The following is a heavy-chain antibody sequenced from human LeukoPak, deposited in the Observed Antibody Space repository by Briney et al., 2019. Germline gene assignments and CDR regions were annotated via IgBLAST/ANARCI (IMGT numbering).Heavy chain of an antibody. J-gene: IGHJ4*02. V-gene: IGHV4-31*03. D-gene: IGHD3-9*01. CDR1: GGSISSGGYY. CDR2: NYYSGST. Sequence: SQTLSLTCTVSGGSISSGGYYWSWIRQHPGKGLEGIGYNYYSGSTYYNPSLKSRVTISVDTSKNQFSLKLSSVTAADTAVYYCAREEGNAGYYDYWSQGTLVTVSS. CDR3: AREEGNAGYYDY.